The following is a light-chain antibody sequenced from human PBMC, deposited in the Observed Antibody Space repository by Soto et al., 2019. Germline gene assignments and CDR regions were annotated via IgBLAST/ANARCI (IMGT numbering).Light chain of an antibody. Sequence: QSALTQPASVSGPPGQSITISCTGTSSDVGGYNYVSWYQQHPGKAPKLMISEVSNRPSGVSNRFSGSKSGNTASLTISGLQAEDEADYYCSSYTSSSTLVFGGGTKLTVL. CDR3: SSYTSSSTLV. CDR2: EVS. V-gene: IGLV2-14*01. J-gene: IGLJ2*01. CDR1: SSDVGGYNY.